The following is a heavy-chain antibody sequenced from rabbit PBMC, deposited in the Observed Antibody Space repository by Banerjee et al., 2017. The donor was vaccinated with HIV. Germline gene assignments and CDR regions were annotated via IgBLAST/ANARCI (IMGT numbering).Heavy chain of an antibody. Sequence: QQQLEESGGGLVKPEGSLTLTCKASGFSFSNKYVMCWVRQAPGKGLEWIGCIYVGDASTYYANWAKGRFTISKTSSTTVTLQMTSLTAADTATYFCARSNDWGLEYFHLWGPGTLVTVS. CDR3: ARSNDWGLEYFHL. D-gene: IGHD4-1*01. J-gene: IGHJ4*01. CDR1: GFSFSNKYV. CDR2: IYVGDAST. V-gene: IGHV1S45*01.